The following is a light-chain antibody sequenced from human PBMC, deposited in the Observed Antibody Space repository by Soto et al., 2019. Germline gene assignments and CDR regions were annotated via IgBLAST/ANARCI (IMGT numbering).Light chain of an antibody. Sequence: QSVVTQAPSASGTPGQRVTISCSGSDSNIGRNNVNWYQHLPGTAPKLLVFNNHQRPSGVPERFSASKSGTSASLAISGLQSEDEADYYSAAWDDRLNGVIFGGVTQLTVL. J-gene: IGLJ2*01. CDR1: DSNIGRNN. CDR3: AAWDDRLNGVI. V-gene: IGLV1-44*01. CDR2: NNH.